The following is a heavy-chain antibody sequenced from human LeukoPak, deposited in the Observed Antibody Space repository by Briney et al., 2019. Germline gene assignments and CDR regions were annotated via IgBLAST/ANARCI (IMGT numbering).Heavy chain of an antibody. CDR3: VTEDLLDQYKDY. Sequence: GGSLRLSCAASGFSFNNVWMNWVRQAPGKGLEWVGRIRSKTHGEATDYAAPVKGRFTISRDDSKNTLYLQMNSLEIEDTALYYCVTEDLLDQYKDYWGQGTLVTVSS. J-gene: IGHJ4*02. V-gene: IGHV3-15*07. CDR1: GFSFNNVW. CDR2: IRSKTHGEAT. D-gene: IGHD1/OR15-1a*01.